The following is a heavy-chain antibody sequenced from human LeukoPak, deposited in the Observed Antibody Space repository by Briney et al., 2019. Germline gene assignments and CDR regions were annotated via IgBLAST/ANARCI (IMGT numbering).Heavy chain of an antibody. Sequence: PGGSLRLSCAASGFTFSSYGMHWVRQAPGKGLEWVAVIWYDGSNKYYADSVKGRFTISRDNSKNTLYLQMNSLRAEDTAVYYCARAAIVVVVAATPVWFDPWGQGTLVTVSS. J-gene: IGHJ5*02. CDR1: GFTFSSYG. CDR2: IWYDGSNK. D-gene: IGHD2-15*01. V-gene: IGHV3-30*19. CDR3: ARAAIVVVVAATPVWFDP.